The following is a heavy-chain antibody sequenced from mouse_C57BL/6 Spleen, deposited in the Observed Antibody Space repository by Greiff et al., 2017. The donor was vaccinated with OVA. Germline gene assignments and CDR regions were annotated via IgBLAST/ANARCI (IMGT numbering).Heavy chain of an antibody. Sequence: EVQLVESGGGLVKPGGSLKLSCAASGFTFSDYGMHWVRQAPEKGLEWVAYISSGSSTIYYADTVKGRFTIARDNAKNTLFLQMTRLRSEDTAMYYCARHLITTVVATPYAMDYWGQGTSVTVSS. D-gene: IGHD1-1*01. CDR3: ARHLITTVVATPYAMDY. CDR1: GFTFSDYG. CDR2: ISSGSSTI. V-gene: IGHV5-17*01. J-gene: IGHJ4*01.